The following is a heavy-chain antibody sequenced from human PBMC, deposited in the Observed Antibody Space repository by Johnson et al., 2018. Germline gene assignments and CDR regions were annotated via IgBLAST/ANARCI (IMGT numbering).Heavy chain of an antibody. J-gene: IGHJ1*01. CDR3: AKGGMVVTNIQDLHH. V-gene: IGHV3-30*18. CDR2: MSYDGSEK. D-gene: IGHD2-21*02. CDR1: GFTFSTYG. Sequence: QVQLVQSGGGVVQPGRSLRLSCAASGFTFSTYGMHWVRQAPGKGLEWVAVMSYDGSEKYYADSVKGRFTISRDNSKNTLYLQLKSLRAEDTAVYYCAKGGMVVTNIQDLHHWGQGTLVTVSS.